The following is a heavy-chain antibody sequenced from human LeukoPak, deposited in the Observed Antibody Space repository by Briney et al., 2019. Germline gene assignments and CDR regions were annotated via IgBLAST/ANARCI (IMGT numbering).Heavy chain of an antibody. CDR3: ASQTGSGLFLLP. CDR2: IYYSGST. CDR1: GGSISSYY. Sequence: SATLSLTCTASGGSISSYYWSWIRQPPGKGLEWIGYIYYSGSTNYNPSLMSRVTISVDTSNKHFSFRLTSVTAADTAVYFCASQTGSGLFLLPGGQGTRVTVST. J-gene: IGHJ4*02. D-gene: IGHD3/OR15-3a*01. V-gene: IGHV4-59*08.